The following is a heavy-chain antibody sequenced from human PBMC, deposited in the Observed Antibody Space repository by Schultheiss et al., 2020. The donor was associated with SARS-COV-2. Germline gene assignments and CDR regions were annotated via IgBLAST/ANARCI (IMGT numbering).Heavy chain of an antibody. CDR1: GFTFSSYG. J-gene: IGHJ6*02. CDR2: ISYDGSNK. CDR3: AREGSSPYYGMDV. D-gene: IGHD6-6*01. V-gene: IGHV3-30*12. Sequence: GGSLRLSCAASGFTFSSYGMHWVRQAPGKGLEWVAVISYDGSNKYYADSVKGRFTISRDNSKNMLFVQMNSLRAEDTAVYYCAREGSSPYYGMDVWGQGTTVTVSS.